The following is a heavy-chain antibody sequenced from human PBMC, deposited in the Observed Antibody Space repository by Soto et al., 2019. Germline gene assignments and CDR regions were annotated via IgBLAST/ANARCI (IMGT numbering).Heavy chain of an antibody. Sequence: EVQLVESGGGLVQPGGSLRLSCAASGFSFSNYWMHWVRQVPGEGLVWVSRIKTDGSITNYADSVRGRFTISRDNAENTLYLQMTSLRAEDTAVYYCARVAQGARYFDLWGRGTLVTVSS. J-gene: IGHJ2*01. V-gene: IGHV3-74*01. CDR2: IKTDGSIT. D-gene: IGHD3-16*01. CDR3: ARVAQGARYFDL. CDR1: GFSFSNYW.